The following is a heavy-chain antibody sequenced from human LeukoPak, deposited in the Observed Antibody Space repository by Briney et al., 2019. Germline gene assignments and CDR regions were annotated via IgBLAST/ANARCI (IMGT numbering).Heavy chain of an antibody. V-gene: IGHV4-59*12. CDR3: ARVPHSPQMLNWFDP. J-gene: IGHJ5*02. D-gene: IGHD2-2*01. CDR2: IYYSGST. CDR1: GFSISSYY. Sequence: SETLCLTCTVSGFSISSYYWSWIRQPPGKGLEWIGYIYYSGSTYYNPSLKSRVTISVDTSKNQFSLKLSSVTAADTAVYYCARVPHSPQMLNWFDPWGQGTLVTVSS.